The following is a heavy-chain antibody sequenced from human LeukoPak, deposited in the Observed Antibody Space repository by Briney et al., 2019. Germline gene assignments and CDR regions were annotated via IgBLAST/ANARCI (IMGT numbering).Heavy chain of an antibody. D-gene: IGHD6-19*01. V-gene: IGHV1-69*04. Sequence: SVKVSCKASGGTFSSYAISWVRQAPGQGLEWMGRIIPIFGIANYAQKFQGRVTITADKSTSTAYMELSSLRSEDTAVYYCARDLSAVAEFQHWGQGTLVTVSS. J-gene: IGHJ1*01. CDR3: ARDLSAVAEFQH. CDR1: GGTFSSYA. CDR2: IIPIFGIA.